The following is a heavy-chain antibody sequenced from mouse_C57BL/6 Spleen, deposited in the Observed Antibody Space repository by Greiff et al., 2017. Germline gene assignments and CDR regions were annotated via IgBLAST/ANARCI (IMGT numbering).Heavy chain of an antibody. D-gene: IGHD2-4*01. Sequence: QVQLKQPGAELVKPGASVKISCKASGYTFTSYWITWVKQRPGQGLEWIGDIYPGSGSTNYNEKFKSKATLTVDTHSSTAYMQLSSLTSEDTAVYYSERYDYVYDMECWGQGATVTFAS. V-gene: IGHV1-55*01. J-gene: IGHJ4*01. CDR2: IYPGSGST. CDR3: ERYDYVYDMEC. CDR1: GYTFTSYW.